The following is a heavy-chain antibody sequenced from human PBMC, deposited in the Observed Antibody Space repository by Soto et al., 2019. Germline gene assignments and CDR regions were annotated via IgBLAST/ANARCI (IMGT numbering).Heavy chain of an antibody. CDR3: ARGPITLVRGIIIGGYDY. CDR2: IIPIFDTT. D-gene: IGHD3-10*01. J-gene: IGHJ4*02. CDR1: GGTFSNYA. Sequence: QVQLVQSGAEVKKPGSSVKVSCKASGGTFSNYAITWVRQAPGQGLEWMGGIIPIFDTTNYAQNFQGRVTITADESTSTAYMELSSRRSEDTAVYYCARGPITLVRGIIIGGYDYWGQGTLVTVSS. V-gene: IGHV1-69*01.